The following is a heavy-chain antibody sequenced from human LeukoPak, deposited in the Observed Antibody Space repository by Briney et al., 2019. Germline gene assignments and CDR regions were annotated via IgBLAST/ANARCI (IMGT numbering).Heavy chain of an antibody. CDR1: GFTFSSYW. Sequence: GGSLRLSCAASGFTFSSYWIHWVRQAPGTGLVWVSRIHSDGSSTSYADSVQGRFTISRDNAKNTLYLQMNSLRAEDTAVYYCARDQSYYYAPWGQGTLVTVPS. V-gene: IGHV3-74*01. CDR2: IHSDGSST. J-gene: IGHJ5*02. CDR3: ARDQSYYYAP. D-gene: IGHD3-10*01.